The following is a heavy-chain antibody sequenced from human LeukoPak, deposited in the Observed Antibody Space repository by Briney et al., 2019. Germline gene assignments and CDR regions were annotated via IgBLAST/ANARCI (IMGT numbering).Heavy chain of an antibody. J-gene: IGHJ5*02. D-gene: IGHD2-2*01. CDR1: GFTFSSYA. V-gene: IGHV3-23*01. CDR2: ISGSGGST. Sequence: PGGSLRLSCAASGFTFSSYAMSWVRQAPGKGLEWVSAISGSGGSTYYADSVKGRFTISRDNSKNTLYLQMNSLRAEDTAVYYCARADRNCSSTSCYDWFDPWGQGTLVTVSS. CDR3: ARADRNCSSTSCYDWFDP.